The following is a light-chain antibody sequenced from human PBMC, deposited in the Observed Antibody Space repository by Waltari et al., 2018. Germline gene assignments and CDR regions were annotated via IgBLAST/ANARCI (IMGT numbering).Light chain of an antibody. CDR1: QSLSSW. V-gene: IGKV1-5*01. CDR2: DAS. Sequence: DIQMTQSPSTLSASIGDRVTITCRASQSLSSWLAWSQQSPGKAPKLLVYDASTLQSGVPSRFSGSGSGTEFTLTISSLQPEDFATYYCQHYTRYSITFGQGTRLEIK. J-gene: IGKJ5*01. CDR3: QHYTRYSIT.